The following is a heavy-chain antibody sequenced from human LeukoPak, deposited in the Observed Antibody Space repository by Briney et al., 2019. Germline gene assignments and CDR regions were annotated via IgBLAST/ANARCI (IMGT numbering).Heavy chain of an antibody. D-gene: IGHD3-10*01. J-gene: IGHJ4*02. CDR3: ARKAGSERFFDY. V-gene: IGHV3-23*01. CDR2: ILDSGGRT. CDR1: GFTFSSYS. Sequence: GGSLRLSCAASGFTFSSYSINWVRQAPGKGPEWVSTILDSGGRTFYADSVKGRFTISRDNSKNTLYLQMNSLRVEDTAIYYCARKAGSERFFDYWGQGTLVTVSS.